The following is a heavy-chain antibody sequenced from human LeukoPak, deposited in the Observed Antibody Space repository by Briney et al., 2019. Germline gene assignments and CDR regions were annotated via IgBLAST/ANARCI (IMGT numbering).Heavy chain of an antibody. J-gene: IGHJ5*02. D-gene: IGHD2-2*01. CDR2: IISRSSYI. V-gene: IGHV3-21*01. CDR3: ARDRVVDIVVVPAAHGWFDP. CDR1: GFTFSSYS. Sequence: GGSLSLSFAASGFTFSSYSMNWFRQAPGKGLEGVPSIISRSSYIYYADSVKGRFTISRDNAKNSLYLQMNSLRAEDTAVYYCARDRVVDIVVVPAAHGWFDPWGQGTLVTVSS.